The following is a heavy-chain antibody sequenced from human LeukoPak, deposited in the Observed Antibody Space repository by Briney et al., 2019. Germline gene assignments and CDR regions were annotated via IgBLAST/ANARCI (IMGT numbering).Heavy chain of an antibody. Sequence: SETLSLTCAVYGGSFSGYYWSWIRQPPGKGLEWIGGINHSGSTNYNPSLKSRVTISVDTSKNQFSLKLSSVTAADTAVYYCARAHYYGSGSYFSHFDYWGQGTLVTVSS. D-gene: IGHD3-10*01. J-gene: IGHJ4*02. CDR1: GGSFSGYY. V-gene: IGHV4-34*01. CDR3: ARAHYYGSGSYFSHFDY. CDR2: INHSGST.